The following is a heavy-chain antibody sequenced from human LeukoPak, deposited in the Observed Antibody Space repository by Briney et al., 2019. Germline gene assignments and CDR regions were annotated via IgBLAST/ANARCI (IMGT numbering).Heavy chain of an antibody. D-gene: IGHD3-9*01. CDR3: AKWGDYDVLTGYYDSDY. CDR2: VSGRDTST. J-gene: IGHJ4*02. CDR1: GFTFSNAW. Sequence: GESLRLSCAASGFTFSNAWMTWVRQAPGKGLEWVSAVSGRDTSTYYTDSVKGRFTISRDNSKNTLYLQMNSLSAEDTAIYYCAKWGDYDVLTGYYDSDYWGQGTLVTVSS. V-gene: IGHV3-23*01.